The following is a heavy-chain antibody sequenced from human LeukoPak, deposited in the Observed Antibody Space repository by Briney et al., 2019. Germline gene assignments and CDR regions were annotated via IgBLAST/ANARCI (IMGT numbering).Heavy chain of an antibody. J-gene: IGHJ6*02. CDR3: ARRPYSDTSGRLSDV. CDR2: IGSSGNPT. CDR1: GFAFSSYN. Sequence: GGSLRLSCAASGFAFSSYNMNWVRQAPGKGLEWISYIGSSGNPTHYADSVGGRFTISRDNARNSLYLQMNSLRDEDTAVYFCARRPYSDTSGRLSDVWGQGTTVTVSS. V-gene: IGHV3-48*02. D-gene: IGHD3-22*01.